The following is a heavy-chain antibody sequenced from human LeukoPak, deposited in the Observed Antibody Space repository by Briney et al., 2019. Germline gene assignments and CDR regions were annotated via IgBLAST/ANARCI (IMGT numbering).Heavy chain of an antibody. CDR1: GYTFTSYY. J-gene: IGHJ4*02. V-gene: IGHV1-46*01. Sequence: GASVKVSCKASGYTFTSYYMHWVRQAPGQGLEWMGIINPSGGSTSYAQKFQGRVTMTKDMSTSTVYMELSSLRSDDTAVYYCARAQGYSGYDLNFDYWVQGTLVTVSS. D-gene: IGHD5-12*01. CDR3: ARAQGYSGYDLNFDY. CDR2: INPSGGST.